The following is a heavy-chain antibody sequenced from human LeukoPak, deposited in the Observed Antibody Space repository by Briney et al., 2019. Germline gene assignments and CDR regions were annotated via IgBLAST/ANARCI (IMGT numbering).Heavy chain of an antibody. V-gene: IGHV4-31*03. D-gene: IGHD2-2*01. Sequence: SQTLSLTCTVSGGSISSGGYYWSWIRQHPGKGLEWIGYIYYSGSTYYNPSLKSRVTISVDTSKNQFSLKLSSVTAADTAVYYCARDSGNSDIVVVPAAQGPWYFDLWGRGTLVTVSS. CDR1: GGSISSGGYY. CDR3: ARDSGNSDIVVVPAAQGPWYFDL. J-gene: IGHJ2*01. CDR2: IYYSGST.